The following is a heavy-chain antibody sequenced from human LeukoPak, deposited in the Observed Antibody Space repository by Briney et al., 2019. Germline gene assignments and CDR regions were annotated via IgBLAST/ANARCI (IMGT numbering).Heavy chain of an antibody. Sequence: GGSLRLSCAASGFTFSSYEMNWVRQAPGKGLEWVSYISSSGSTIYYADSVKGRFTISRDNAKNSLYPQMNSLRAEDTAVYYCARIGEDGMDVWGKGTTVTVSS. CDR2: ISSSGSTI. V-gene: IGHV3-48*03. CDR3: ARIGEDGMDV. CDR1: GFTFSSYE. J-gene: IGHJ6*04.